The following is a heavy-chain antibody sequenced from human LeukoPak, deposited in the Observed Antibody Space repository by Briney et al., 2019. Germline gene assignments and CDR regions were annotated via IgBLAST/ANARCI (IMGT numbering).Heavy chain of an antibody. V-gene: IGHV3-48*04. Sequence: GGSLRLSCAASGFTFSSYTMNWVRQPPGKGLEWVSNIGTSSTTIYYADSVKGRFTISRDNSKNTLYLQMNSLRAEDTAVYYCARDIDYWGQGTLVTVSS. CDR1: GFTFSSYT. CDR3: ARDIDY. CDR2: IGTSSTTI. J-gene: IGHJ4*02.